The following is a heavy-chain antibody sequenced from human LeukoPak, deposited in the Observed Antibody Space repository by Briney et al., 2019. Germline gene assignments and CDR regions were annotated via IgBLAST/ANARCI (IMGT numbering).Heavy chain of an antibody. V-gene: IGHV4-34*01. J-gene: IGHJ5*02. CDR3: ARRTPQPRPKLVVLVAGTRGNWFDP. CDR2: INHTGST. D-gene: IGHD6-19*01. CDR1: GGSFSGYY. Sequence: SETLSLTCAVYGGSFSGYYWSWIRQPPGKGLEWIGEINHTGSTDYNTSLKSRVTLSVDTSKNQFSLKLSSVTAADTAVYYCARRTPQPRPKLVVLVAGTRGNWFDPWGQGTLVTVSS.